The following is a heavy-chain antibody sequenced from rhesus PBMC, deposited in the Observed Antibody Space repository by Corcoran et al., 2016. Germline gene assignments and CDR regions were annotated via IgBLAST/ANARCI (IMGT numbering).Heavy chain of an antibody. CDR1: GYSSTSYW. J-gene: IGHJ6*01. D-gene: IGHD3-3*01. CDR2: IDPSDSDT. V-gene: IGHV5-20*01. CDR3: AKDGNSKFGLVMVGLDS. Sequence: EVQLVQSGAEVKRPGESLKISCKTFGYSSTSYWISWVRQMPGKGLEWMGAIDPSDSDTQNNPPFHGQVTISADKSISTAYLQWSRLKASDTATYYCAKDGNSKFGLVMVGLDSWGQGVVVTVSS.